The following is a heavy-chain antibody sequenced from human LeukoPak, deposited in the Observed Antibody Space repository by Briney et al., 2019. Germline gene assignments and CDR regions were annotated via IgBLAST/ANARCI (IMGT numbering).Heavy chain of an antibody. CDR2: ISAYNGNT. D-gene: IGHD2-21*02. CDR3: ARDTWTEYCGGDCYSGLFYYYGMDV. J-gene: IGHJ6*02. V-gene: IGHV1-18*01. CDR1: GYTFTSYG. Sequence: APVKVSCKASGYTFTSYGISWVRQAPGQGLEWMGWISAYNGNTNYAQKLQGRVTMTTDTSTSTAYMELRSLRSDDTAVYYCARDTWTEYCGGDCYSGLFYYYGMDVWGQGTTVTVSS.